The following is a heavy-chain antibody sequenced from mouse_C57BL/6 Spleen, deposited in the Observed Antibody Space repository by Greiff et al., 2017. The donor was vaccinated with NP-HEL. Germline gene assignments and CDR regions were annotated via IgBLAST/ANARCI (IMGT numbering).Heavy chain of an antibody. CDR1: GFNIKDYY. J-gene: IGHJ2*01. CDR3: ASQFIPAVVATDY. Sequence: VQLQQSGAELVKPGASVKLSCTASGFNIKDYYMHWVKQRTEQGLEWIGRIDPEDGDTKYAPKFQGKATITADTSSNTAYLQLSSLTSEDTAVYYCASQFIPAVVATDYWGQGTTRTVSS. D-gene: IGHD1-1*01. CDR2: IDPEDGDT. V-gene: IGHV14-2*01.